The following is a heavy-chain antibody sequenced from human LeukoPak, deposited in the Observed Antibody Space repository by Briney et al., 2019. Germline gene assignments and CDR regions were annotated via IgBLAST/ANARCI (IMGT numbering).Heavy chain of an antibody. CDR3: ARDRQKREYSSSYVY. CDR1: GFTFSSYS. J-gene: IGHJ4*02. CDR2: ISSSSSYI. D-gene: IGHD6-6*01. Sequence: GGSLRLSCAASGFTFSSYSMNWVRQAPGKGLEWVSSISSSSSYIYYADSVKGRFTISRDNAKNTLYLQMNSLRAEDTAVYYCARDRQKREYSSSYVYWGQGTLVTVSS. V-gene: IGHV3-21*01.